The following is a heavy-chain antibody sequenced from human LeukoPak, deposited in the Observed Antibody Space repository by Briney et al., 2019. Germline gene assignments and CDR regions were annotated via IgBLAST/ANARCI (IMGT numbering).Heavy chain of an antibody. CDR2: IYYSGST. CDR1: GGSFSAYY. J-gene: IGHJ4*02. Sequence: SETLSLTCAVYGGSFSAYYWGWIRQPPGKGLEWIGSIYYSGSTYYTPSLKSRVTISVDTSKNQFSLKLTSVTAADTAVYYCARRAYGIGFDYWGKGIMVTVSS. D-gene: IGHD1-26*01. CDR3: ARRAYGIGFDY. V-gene: IGHV4-39*01.